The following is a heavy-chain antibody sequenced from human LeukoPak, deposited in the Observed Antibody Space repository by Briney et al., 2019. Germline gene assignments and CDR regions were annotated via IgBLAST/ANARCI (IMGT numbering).Heavy chain of an antibody. CDR1: GFTFDDYA. V-gene: IGHV3-9*01. CDR3: VSFYETY. D-gene: IGHD2/OR15-2a*01. J-gene: IGHJ4*02. CDR2: ISWNSGSI. Sequence: GGSLRLSCAASGFTFDDYAMHWVRQAPGKGLEWVSGISWNSGSIGYADSVKGRFTISRDNAKNSLYLQMNSLRAEDTAVYYCVSFYETYWGRGTLVTVSS.